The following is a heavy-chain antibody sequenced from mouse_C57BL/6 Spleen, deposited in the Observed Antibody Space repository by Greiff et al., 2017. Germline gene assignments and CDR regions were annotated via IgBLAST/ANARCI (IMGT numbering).Heavy chain of an antibody. CDR3: AGTGLGRFDD. V-gene: IGHV1-18*01. Sequence: VQLQQSGPELVKPGASVKIPCTASGYTFTDYNMDWVKQSPGKSLEWIGDINPNNGGTIYNPKFKGKATLTVDNSSSQAYMELRSLASEDTAVYYCAGTGLGRFDDWGQGTTLTVSS. CDR2: INPNNGGT. J-gene: IGHJ2*01. CDR1: GYTFTDYN. D-gene: IGHD4-1*01.